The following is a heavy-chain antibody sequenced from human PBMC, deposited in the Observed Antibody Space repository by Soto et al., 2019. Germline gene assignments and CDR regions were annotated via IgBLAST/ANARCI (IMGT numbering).Heavy chain of an antibody. J-gene: IGHJ4*02. Sequence: QVQLVESGGGVVQPGRSLRLSCAASGFNFSSYGMHWVRQAPGKGLEWVAVISYDGSNKYYADSVKGRFTISRDNSKNTLYLQMNSLRAEDTAVYYCAKDHMATTPLFDYWGQGTLVTVSS. V-gene: IGHV3-30*18. D-gene: IGHD5-12*01. CDR3: AKDHMATTPLFDY. CDR2: ISYDGSNK. CDR1: GFNFSSYG.